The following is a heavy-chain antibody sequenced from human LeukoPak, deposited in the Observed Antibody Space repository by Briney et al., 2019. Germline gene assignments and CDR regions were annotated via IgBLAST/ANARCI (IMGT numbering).Heavy chain of an antibody. D-gene: IGHD6-13*01. CDR1: GFTFSSYE. V-gene: IGHV3-48*03. CDR3: ARDEAAADYWFDP. Sequence: GGSLRLSCAASGFTFSSYEMNWVRQAPGKGLEWVSYISSSGSTIYYADSVKGRFTISRDNAKNTLYLQMNSLRAEDTAVYYCARDEAAADYWFDPWGQGTLVTVSS. CDR2: ISSSGSTI. J-gene: IGHJ5*02.